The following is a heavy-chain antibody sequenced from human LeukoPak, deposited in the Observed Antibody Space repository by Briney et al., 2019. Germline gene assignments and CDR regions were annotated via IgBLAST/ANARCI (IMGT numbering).Heavy chain of an antibody. CDR2: IYYSGST. CDR1: GGSISSYY. CDR3: ARPRGAWYFDL. D-gene: IGHD3-10*01. V-gene: IGHV4-59*08. J-gene: IGHJ2*01. Sequence: ASQTLSLTCTVSGGSISSYYWSWIRQPPGKGLEWIGYIYYSGSTNYNPSLKSRVTISVDMSKNQFSLKLSSVTAADTAVYYCARPRGAWYFDLWGRGTLVTVSS.